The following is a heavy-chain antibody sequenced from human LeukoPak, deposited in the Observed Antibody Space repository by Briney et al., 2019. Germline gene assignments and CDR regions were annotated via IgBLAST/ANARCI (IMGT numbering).Heavy chain of an antibody. Sequence: PGGSLRLSCEASGFTFSTYGMHWVRQAPGKGLEWVSAISGSGGSTYYADSVKGRFTISRDNSKNTLYLQVNSLRAEDTAVYYCAKDLMSYYDSSGYSWGQGTLVTVSS. CDR2: ISGSGGST. CDR1: GFTFSTYG. CDR3: AKDLMSYYDSSGYS. J-gene: IGHJ4*02. V-gene: IGHV3-23*01. D-gene: IGHD3-22*01.